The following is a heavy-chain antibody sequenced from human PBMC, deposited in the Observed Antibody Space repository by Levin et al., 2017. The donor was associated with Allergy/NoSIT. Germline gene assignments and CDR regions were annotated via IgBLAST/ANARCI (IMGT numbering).Heavy chain of an antibody. CDR1: GFPFSNYN. V-gene: IGHV3-33*06. CDR3: VKDFGDCSGGRCYGNPCDY. Sequence: SCAASGFPFSNYNMHWVRQGPGKGLEWVASIWYDGSNEYYAESVKGRFTVSRDNSKNTLYLQMDSLRGDDTAVYYCVKDFGDCSGGRCYGNPCDYWGQGTQVTVSS. CDR2: IWYDGSNE. D-gene: IGHD2-15*01. J-gene: IGHJ4*02.